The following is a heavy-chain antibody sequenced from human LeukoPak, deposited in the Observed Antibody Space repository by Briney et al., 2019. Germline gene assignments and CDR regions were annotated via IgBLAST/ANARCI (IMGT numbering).Heavy chain of an antibody. V-gene: IGHV3-66*01. J-gene: IGHJ6*02. CDR2: IYSGGST. D-gene: IGHD4-11*01. CDR3: ATTVTLPRYDYYYGMDV. CDR1: GFTVSSNY. Sequence: GGSLRLSCAASGFTVSSNYMRWVRQAPGKGLEWVSVIYSGGSTYYADSVKGRFTISRDNSKNTLYLQINSLRAEDTAVYYCATTVTLPRYDYYYGMDVWGQGTTVTVSS.